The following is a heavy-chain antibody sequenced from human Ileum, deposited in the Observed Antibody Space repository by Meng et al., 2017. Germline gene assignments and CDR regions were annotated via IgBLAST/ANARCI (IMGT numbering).Heavy chain of an antibody. J-gene: IGHJ4*02. V-gene: IGHV1-18*01. Sequence: QVHLGQSGAEGKKPGASAKASCKASGYTFTTYGISWVRQAPGQGLGWMGWMNTEKGNTNYAQKFQGRVTMTRDTSTSTAYMELRSLRSDDTAVYDCAREGDYNGGDYWGQGTLVTVSS. CDR1: GYTFTTYG. CDR3: AREGDYNGGDY. CDR2: MNTEKGNT. D-gene: IGHD4-17*01.